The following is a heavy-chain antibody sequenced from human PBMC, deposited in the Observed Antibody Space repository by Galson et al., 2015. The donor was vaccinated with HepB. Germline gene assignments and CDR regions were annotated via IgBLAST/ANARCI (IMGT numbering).Heavy chain of an antibody. Sequence: SETLSLTCNVSGASLRSFFSTCIRQPPGKGLQWLGSLRGRGTTAYNVALRTRVAISLGSTKKVFSLTLNSVTATDTAVYSCARQPPSSGGGVFDFWGQGVLVTVSS. CDR3: ARQPPSSGGGVFDF. CDR2: LRGRGTT. CDR1: GASLRSFF. J-gene: IGHJ4*02. V-gene: IGHV4-59*08. D-gene: IGHD3-22*01.